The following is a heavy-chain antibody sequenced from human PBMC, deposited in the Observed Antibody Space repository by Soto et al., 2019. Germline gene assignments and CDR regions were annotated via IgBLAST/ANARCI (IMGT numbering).Heavy chain of an antibody. J-gene: IGHJ4*02. D-gene: IGHD3-10*01. V-gene: IGHV4-39*01. CDR2: IYYSGST. Sequence: PSETLSLTCTVSGGSISSSSYYWGWIRQPPGKGLEWIGSIYYSGSTYYNPSLKSRVTISVDTSKNQFSLKLSSVTAADTAVYYCARLWFGEYFDYWGQGTLVTVSS. CDR1: GGSISSSSYY. CDR3: ARLWFGEYFDY.